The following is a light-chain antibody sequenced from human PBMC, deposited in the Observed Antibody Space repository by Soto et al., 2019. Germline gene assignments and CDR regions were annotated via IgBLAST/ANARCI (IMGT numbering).Light chain of an antibody. J-gene: IGLJ1*01. CDR3: SSYTTSSTLAYV. V-gene: IGLV2-14*01. Sequence: QSALTQPASVSGSPGQSITIFCTGTSSDVGAYNYVSWYQQHPGKAPKLMIYEVSNRPSGVSIRFSGSKSGNTASLIIYGLQAEDEADYYCSSYTTSSTLAYVFGTGTKLTVL. CDR2: EVS. CDR1: SSDVGAYNY.